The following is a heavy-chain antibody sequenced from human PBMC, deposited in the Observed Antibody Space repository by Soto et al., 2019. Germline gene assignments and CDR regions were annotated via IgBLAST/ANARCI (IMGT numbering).Heavy chain of an antibody. CDR3: AREEVITIFGVVTPRAYGMDV. CDR2: IIPIFGTA. CDR1: GGTFSSYA. Sequence: GASVKVSCKASGGTFSSYAISWVRQAPGQGLEWMGGIIPIFGTANYAQKFQGRVTITADESTSTAYMELSSLRSEDTAVYYCAREEVITIFGVVTPRAYGMDVWGQGTTVTVSS. V-gene: IGHV1-69*13. J-gene: IGHJ6*02. D-gene: IGHD3-3*01.